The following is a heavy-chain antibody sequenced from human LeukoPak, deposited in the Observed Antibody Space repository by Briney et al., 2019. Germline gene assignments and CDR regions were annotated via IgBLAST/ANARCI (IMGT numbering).Heavy chain of an antibody. J-gene: IGHJ4*02. CDR3: ARVGYCSSTSCDWGTIFDY. Sequence: SETLSLTCTVSGGSISSYYWSWIRQPPGKGLEWIGYIYYSGSTNYNPSLKSRDTISVDTSKNQFSLKLSSVTAADTAVYYCARVGYCSSTSCDWGTIFDYWGQGTLVTVSS. V-gene: IGHV4-59*01. CDR1: GGSISSYY. D-gene: IGHD2-2*01. CDR2: IYYSGST.